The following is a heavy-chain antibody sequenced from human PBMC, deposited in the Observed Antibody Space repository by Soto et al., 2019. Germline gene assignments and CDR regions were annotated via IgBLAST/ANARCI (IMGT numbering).Heavy chain of an antibody. CDR1: GFTFSYYT. Sequence: LRLSCAASGFTFSYYTMNWVRQAPGKGLEWVSYISTGSSTIFYADSVKGRLTISRDNAKDSLYLQMSSLRDEDTAVYYCARDQSLDIWGQGTLVTVSS. J-gene: IGHJ3*02. V-gene: IGHV3-48*02. CDR2: ISTGSSTI. CDR3: ARDQSLDI.